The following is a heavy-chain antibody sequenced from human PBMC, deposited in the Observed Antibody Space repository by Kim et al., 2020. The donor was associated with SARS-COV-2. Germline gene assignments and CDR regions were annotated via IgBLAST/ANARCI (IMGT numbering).Heavy chain of an antibody. CDR2: ISSSGSTI. J-gene: IGHJ6*03. CDR3: ARDRLRYCSSTSCYYYYYMDV. D-gene: IGHD2-2*01. Sequence: GGSLRLSCAASGFTFSDYYMSWIRQAPGKGLEWVSYISSSGSTIYYADSVKGRFTISRDNAKNSLYLQMNSLRAEDTAVYYCARDRLRYCSSTSCYYYYYMDVWGKWTTVNVSS. V-gene: IGHV3-11*01. CDR1: GFTFSDYY.